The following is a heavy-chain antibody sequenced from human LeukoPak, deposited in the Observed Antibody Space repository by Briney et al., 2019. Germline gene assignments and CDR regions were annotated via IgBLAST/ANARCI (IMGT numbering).Heavy chain of an antibody. D-gene: IGHD1-26*01. CDR1: GFTFNRNS. CDR2: ISSSTSYI. Sequence: GGSLRLSCAASGFTFNRNSMNWVRQAPGKGLEWVSSISSSTSYIYYADSVKGRFTISRDNAKNSLYLQMNSLRAEDTAVYYCARAGGSYYFDYWGQGTLVTVSS. CDR3: ARAGGSYYFDY. J-gene: IGHJ4*02. V-gene: IGHV3-21*01.